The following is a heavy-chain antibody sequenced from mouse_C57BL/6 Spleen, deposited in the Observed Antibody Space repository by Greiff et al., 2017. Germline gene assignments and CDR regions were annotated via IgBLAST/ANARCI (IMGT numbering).Heavy chain of an antibody. D-gene: IGHD2-4*01. V-gene: IGHV1-22*01. CDR2: INPNNGGT. J-gene: IGHJ4*01. CDR1: GYTFTDYN. CDR3: AKDPLIYYDYDDAMDY. Sequence: EVQLQQSGPELVKPGASVKMSCKASGYTFTDYNMHWVKQSHGKSLEWIGYINPNNGGTSYNQKFKGKATLTVNKSSSTAYMELRSLTSEDSAVYYCAKDPLIYYDYDDAMDYWGQGTSVTVSS.